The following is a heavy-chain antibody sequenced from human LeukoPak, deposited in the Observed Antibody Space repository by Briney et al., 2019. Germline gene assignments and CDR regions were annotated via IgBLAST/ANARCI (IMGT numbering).Heavy chain of an antibody. CDR2: ISAYNGNT. CDR3: ARYNSFCPGGRCYLMPPDY. CDR1: GYTFTRYG. J-gene: IGHJ4*02. D-gene: IGHD2-8*02. V-gene: IGHV1-18*01. Sequence: ASVKASCKASGYTFTRYGITWVRQAPGQGLEWMGWISAYNGNTNYVQKLQGRVTMTRDTSTSTAYMELRSLRSDDTAVYYCARYNSFCPGGRCYLMPPDYWGQGTLVTVSS.